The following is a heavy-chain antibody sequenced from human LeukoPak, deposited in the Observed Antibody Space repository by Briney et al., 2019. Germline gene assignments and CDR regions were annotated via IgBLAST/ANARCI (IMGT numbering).Heavy chain of an antibody. V-gene: IGHV4-34*01. CDR1: GGSFGNNY. CDR3: ARSLGWLQFYWFDP. J-gene: IGHJ5*02. CDR2: INHRGST. Sequence: PSETLSLTCAVYGGSFGNNYWTWIRQPPGKGLEWIGEINHRGSTNYNPSLKSRVTISVDTSKNQFSLNLTSVTAADTAIYYCARSLGWLQFYWFDPWGQGTLVTVSS. D-gene: IGHD5-24*01.